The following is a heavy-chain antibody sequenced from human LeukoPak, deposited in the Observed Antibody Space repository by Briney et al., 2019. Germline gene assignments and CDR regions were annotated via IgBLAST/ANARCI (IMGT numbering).Heavy chain of an antibody. CDR1: GGSISSSSYY. D-gene: IGHD1-26*01. CDR2: IYYSGST. CDR3: AREGWELTRDFDY. J-gene: IGHJ4*02. Sequence: SETLSLTCTVSGGSISSSSYYWGWLRQPPGKGLEWIGSIYYSGSTYYNPSLKSRVTVSVDTSKNQFSLKLSSVTAADTAVYYCAREGWELTRDFDYWGQGTLVTVSS. V-gene: IGHV4-39*07.